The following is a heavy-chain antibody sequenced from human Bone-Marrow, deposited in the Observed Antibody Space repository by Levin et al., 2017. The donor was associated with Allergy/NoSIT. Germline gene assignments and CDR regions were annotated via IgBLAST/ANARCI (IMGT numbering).Heavy chain of an antibody. Sequence: AGGSLRLSCTASGFTFADYALNWFRQAPGKGLEWVAYSKSKAYGGTTDYAASVRGRFSISRDDSKGTAYLEMSSLKTEDTAVYYCTRASGYMYGYGDYWGQGTLVTVSS. CDR1: GFTFADYA. V-gene: IGHV3-49*03. CDR2: SKSKAYGGTT. J-gene: IGHJ4*02. D-gene: IGHD5-18*01. CDR3: TRASGYMYGYGDY.